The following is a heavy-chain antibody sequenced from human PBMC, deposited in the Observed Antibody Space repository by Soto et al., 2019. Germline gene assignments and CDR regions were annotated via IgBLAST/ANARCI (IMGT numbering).Heavy chain of an antibody. J-gene: IGHJ4*02. CDR3: AKDGRSWGKNTRLYHFDY. D-gene: IGHD2-8*01. V-gene: IGHV3-30*18. Sequence: QVQLVESGGGVVQPGRSLRLSCAASGFTFSNYGIHWVRQAPGKGLEWVTFISYDETNKYYADSVKGRFTISRDNSKNTLYLQMNSLISEDTAVYYCAKDGRSWGKNTRLYHFDYWGQGTLVTVSS. CDR1: GFTFSNYG. CDR2: ISYDETNK.